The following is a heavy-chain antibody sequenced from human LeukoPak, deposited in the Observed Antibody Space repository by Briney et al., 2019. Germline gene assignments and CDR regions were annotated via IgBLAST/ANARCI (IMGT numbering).Heavy chain of an antibody. CDR3: ARGGPGGYSYGYSDY. V-gene: IGHV1-18*01. J-gene: IGHJ4*02. Sequence: ASVKVSCKASGYTFTSYGISWVRQTPGQGLEWMGWISAYNGNTNYAQKLQGRVTMTTDTSTSTAYMELRSLSSDDTAVYYCARGGPGGYSYGYSDYWGQGTLVTVSS. CDR2: ISAYNGNT. CDR1: GYTFTSYG. D-gene: IGHD5-18*01.